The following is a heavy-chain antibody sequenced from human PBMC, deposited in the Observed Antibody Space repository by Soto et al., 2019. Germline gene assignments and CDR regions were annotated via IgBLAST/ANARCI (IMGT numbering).Heavy chain of an antibody. CDR3: ARGGGVGVAGSAAFDM. CDR2: INPATGAA. J-gene: IGHJ3*02. Sequence: QLHLVQSGAVVKKPGASVTVSCSASGYPVTAYYMHWVRQAPGRGLEWMGGINPATGAAKYTQTFQGRVTMTSDTSTSTVFMEPSAKTSEDTAVFYWARGGGVGVAGSAAFDMWGQGTLVTVSS. V-gene: IGHV1-2*02. CDR1: GYPVTAYY. D-gene: IGHD3-3*01.